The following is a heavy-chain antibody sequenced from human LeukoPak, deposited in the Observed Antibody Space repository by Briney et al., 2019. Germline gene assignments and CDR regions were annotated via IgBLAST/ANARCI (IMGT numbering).Heavy chain of an antibody. J-gene: IGHJ5*02. D-gene: IGHD2-2*01. CDR3: ARVRVPAAIDP. CDR1: GGSISSGGYS. Sequence: SQTLSLTCAVSGGSISSGGYSWSWIRQPPGKGLEWIGYIYHSGSTYYNPSLKSRVTISVDRSKNRFSLKLSSVTAADTAVYYCARVRVPAAIDPWGQGTLVTVSS. V-gene: IGHV4-30-2*01. CDR2: IYHSGST.